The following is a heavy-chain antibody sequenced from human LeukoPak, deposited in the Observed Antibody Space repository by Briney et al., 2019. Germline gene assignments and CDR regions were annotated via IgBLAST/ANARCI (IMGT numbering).Heavy chain of an antibody. CDR2: IYYSGST. CDR3: AREARFLEWANESNNDY. J-gene: IGHJ4*02. CDR1: GGSMNINNYY. V-gene: IGHV4-39*07. Sequence: NPSETLSLTCTVSGGSMNINNYYWAWIRQPPGKGLEWLGSIYYSGSTYYNPSLKSRVTISVDTSKNQFSLKLSSVTAADTAVYYCAREARFLEWANESNNDYWGQGTLVTVSS. D-gene: IGHD3-3*01.